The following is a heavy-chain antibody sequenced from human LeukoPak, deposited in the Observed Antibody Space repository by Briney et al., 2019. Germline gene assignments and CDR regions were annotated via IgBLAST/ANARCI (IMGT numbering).Heavy chain of an antibody. V-gene: IGHV3-64*01. D-gene: IGHD2-2*01. CDR2: ISSNGGST. CDR1: GFTFSTYT. CDR3: ARLYCSSASCLLDY. Sequence: GGSLRLSCAASGFTFSTYTMHWVRQAPGKGLEYVSAISSNGGSTYYANSVKGRFTISRDNSKNTLYLQMGSLGAEDMAVYYCARLYCSSASCLLDYWGQGTLVTVSS. J-gene: IGHJ4*02.